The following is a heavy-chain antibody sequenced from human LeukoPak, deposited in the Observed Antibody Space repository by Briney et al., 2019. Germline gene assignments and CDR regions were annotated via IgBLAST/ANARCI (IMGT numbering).Heavy chain of an antibody. V-gene: IGHV1-2*02. CDR3: ARDWGDVEMATISDY. Sequence: EASVKVSCKASGYTFTGYYVHWVRQAPGQGLEWMGWINPNSGGTNYAQKFQGRVTMTRDTSISTAYMELSRLRSDDTAVYYCARDWGDVEMATISDYWGQGTLVTVSS. CDR2: INPNSGGT. D-gene: IGHD5-24*01. CDR1: GYTFTGYY. J-gene: IGHJ4*02.